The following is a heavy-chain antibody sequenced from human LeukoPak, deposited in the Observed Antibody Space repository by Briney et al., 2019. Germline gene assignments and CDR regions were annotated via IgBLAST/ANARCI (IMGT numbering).Heavy chain of an antibody. CDR3: ARGTFMVRGTLGSNYGMDV. V-gene: IGHV4-34*01. J-gene: IGHJ6*04. Sequence: SETLSLTCAVYGVSFSGYYWSWIRQPPGKGLDWIGEINHSGSTNYNPSLKSRVTISVDTSKNQFSLKLSSVTAADTAVYYCARGTFMVRGTLGSNYGMDVWGKGTTVTVSS. D-gene: IGHD3-10*01. CDR2: INHSGST. CDR1: GVSFSGYY.